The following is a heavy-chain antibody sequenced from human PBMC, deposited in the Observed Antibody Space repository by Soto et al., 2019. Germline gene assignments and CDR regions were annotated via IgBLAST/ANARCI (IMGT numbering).Heavy chain of an antibody. Sequence: QVQLVQSGAEVKKPGASVKISCEASGYTFINYYMHCVRQAPGQGIEWMGRISPKSGGTNYAQKFQGSVSMTWDTSLKTVYMELSSLMSEDTAVYFCARPPGYISDWYYFDLWGQGTQVTVSS. CDR2: ISPKSGGT. CDR3: ARPPGYISDWYYFDL. V-gene: IGHV1-2*02. CDR1: GYTFINYY. D-gene: IGHD3-9*01. J-gene: IGHJ4*02.